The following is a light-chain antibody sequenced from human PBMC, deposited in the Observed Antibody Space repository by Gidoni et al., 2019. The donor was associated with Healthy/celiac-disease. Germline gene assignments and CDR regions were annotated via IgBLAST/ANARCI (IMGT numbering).Light chain of an antibody. CDR2: GAS. Sequence: EIVMTQSPATLSVSPGERATRSCRASQSVSSNLAWYHQKPGQAPRLLNYGASTRATGIPARFSGSGSGTEFTLTISSLQSEDFAVYCCQQYNNWPGTFGQGTKVEIK. CDR3: QQYNNWPGT. J-gene: IGKJ1*01. V-gene: IGKV3-15*01. CDR1: QSVSSN.